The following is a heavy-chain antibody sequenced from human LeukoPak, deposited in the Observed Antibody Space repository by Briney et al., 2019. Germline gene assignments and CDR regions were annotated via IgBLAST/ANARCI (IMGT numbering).Heavy chain of an antibody. Sequence: SETLSLTCTVSGDSTSTYYWTWIRQPPGKGLEWIGYIYYSGTTNYNPSLKSRVTISIDTSRNQFSLKLNSVTAADTAVYYCASGRPLGFDYWGQGTLVTVSS. J-gene: IGHJ4*02. D-gene: IGHD1-26*01. V-gene: IGHV4-59*01. CDR3: ASGRPLGFDY. CDR2: IYYSGTT. CDR1: GDSTSTYY.